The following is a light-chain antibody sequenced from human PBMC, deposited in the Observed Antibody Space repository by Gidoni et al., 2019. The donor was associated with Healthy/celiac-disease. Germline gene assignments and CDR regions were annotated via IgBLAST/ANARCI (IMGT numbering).Light chain of an antibody. CDR2: EVS. CDR3: CSYAGSSTLYV. V-gene: IGLV2-23*02. J-gene: IGLJ1*01. CDR1: SSDVGSYHL. Sequence: QSALTQPASVSGSPGPSITISCTGTSSDVGSYHLVSWYQQHPGKAPKLMIYEVSKRPSGVSNRFSGSKSGNTASLTISGLQAEDEADYYCCSYAGSSTLYVFGTGTKVTVL.